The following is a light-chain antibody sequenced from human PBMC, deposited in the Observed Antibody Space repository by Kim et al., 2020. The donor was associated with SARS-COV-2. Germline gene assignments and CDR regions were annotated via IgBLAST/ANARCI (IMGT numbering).Light chain of an antibody. V-gene: IGLV4-69*01. CDR3: QTWGTGIG. CDR2: LNSDGSH. J-gene: IGLJ3*02. Sequence: GASVKLTGTLSSGHSSYAIAWHQQQPEKGPRYLMKLNSDGSHSKGDGIPDRFSGSSSGAERYLTISSLQSEDEADYYCQTWGTGIGFGGGTQLTV. CDR1: SGHSSYA.